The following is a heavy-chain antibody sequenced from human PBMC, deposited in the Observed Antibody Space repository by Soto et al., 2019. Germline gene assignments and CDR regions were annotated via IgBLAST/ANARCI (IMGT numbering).Heavy chain of an antibody. Sequence: QVQLQESGPGLVRPSQTLSLTCTVSGGSISSGDYYWSWIRQHPGQGLEWIGSIYSSGSTFYNPSLKSRSTIAVGTSKNQFSLSLSSMTAADTAVYYCAREHDCRRYFDYWGQGVLVTVSS. J-gene: IGHJ4*02. D-gene: IGHD3-3*01. V-gene: IGHV4-31*03. CDR2: IYSSGST. CDR3: AREHDCRRYFDY. CDR1: GGSISSGDYY.